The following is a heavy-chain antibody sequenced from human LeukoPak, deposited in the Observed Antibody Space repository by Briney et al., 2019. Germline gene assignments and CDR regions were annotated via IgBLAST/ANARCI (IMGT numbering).Heavy chain of an antibody. Sequence: ASVKVSCKAPGYTFTGYYVHWVRQAPGQGLEWMGWLNPNSGDTSYAQKFQGRVTMTGDTSISTAYMELSRLRSDDTAVYYCARDLDSSSYWGQGTLVTVSS. CDR2: LNPNSGDT. CDR3: ARDLDSSSY. CDR1: GYTFTGYY. V-gene: IGHV1-2*02. J-gene: IGHJ4*02. D-gene: IGHD6-6*01.